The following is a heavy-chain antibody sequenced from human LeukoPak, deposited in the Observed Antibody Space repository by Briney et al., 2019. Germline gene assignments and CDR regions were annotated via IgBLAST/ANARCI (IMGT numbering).Heavy chain of an antibody. CDR3: ARRYYYYSSGYYLAHDAFDI. Sequence: GESLKISCKGSGYSFTSHWIGWVRQMPGKGLEWMGIIYPGDSETRYSPSFQGQVTISADKSISTAYLQWSSLKASDTAMYYCARRYYYYSSGYYLAHDAFDIWGQGTMVTVSS. V-gene: IGHV5-51*01. J-gene: IGHJ3*02. CDR1: GYSFTSHW. D-gene: IGHD3-22*01. CDR2: IYPGDSET.